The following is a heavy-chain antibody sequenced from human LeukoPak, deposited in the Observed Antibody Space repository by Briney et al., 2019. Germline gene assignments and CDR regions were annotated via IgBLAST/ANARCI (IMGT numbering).Heavy chain of an antibody. Sequence: GGSLRLSCAASGFTFSSYGMHWVRQAPGKGLEWVAVIWYDGSNKYYADSVKGRFTISRDNSKNTLYLQMNSLRAEDTAVYYCARDSSAGTYYDFWSGYYTFYYWGQGTLVTVSS. CDR3: ARDSSAGTYYDFWSGYYTFYY. CDR2: IWYDGSNK. D-gene: IGHD3-3*01. V-gene: IGHV3-33*01. J-gene: IGHJ4*02. CDR1: GFTFSSYG.